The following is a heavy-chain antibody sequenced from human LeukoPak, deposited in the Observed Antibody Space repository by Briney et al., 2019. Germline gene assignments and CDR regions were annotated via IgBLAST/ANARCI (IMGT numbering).Heavy chain of an antibody. Sequence: GGSLRLSCAASGLTFSSYAMRWVRQDPGKGLEWVSAISGSGGSTYYADYVKGRCTISRDNSKTKLYLQMNSLRAEDTAVYYCAKDEVVPAAPNWFDPWGQGTLVTVSS. CDR2: ISGSGGST. D-gene: IGHD2-2*01. CDR3: AKDEVVPAAPNWFDP. CDR1: GLTFSSYA. V-gene: IGHV3-23*01. J-gene: IGHJ5*02.